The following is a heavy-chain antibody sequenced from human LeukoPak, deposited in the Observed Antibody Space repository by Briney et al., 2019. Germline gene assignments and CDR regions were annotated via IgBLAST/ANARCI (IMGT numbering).Heavy chain of an antibody. Sequence: GESLKISCKGSGYSFTSYWIGWVRQMPGKGLEWMAIIYPGDSDTRYSPSFQGQVTISVDKSTSIAYLQWSSLKASDSAMYYCARQGTSGWYPEFWGRGTLVTVSS. CDR3: ARQGTSGWYPEF. CDR2: IYPGDSDT. D-gene: IGHD6-19*01. V-gene: IGHV5-51*01. J-gene: IGHJ2*01. CDR1: GYSFTSYW.